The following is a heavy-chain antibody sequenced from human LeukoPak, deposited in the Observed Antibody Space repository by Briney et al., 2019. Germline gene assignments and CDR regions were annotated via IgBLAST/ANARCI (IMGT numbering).Heavy chain of an antibody. Sequence: GGSLRLSCAASGFTFSSYWMHWVRQAPGKGLVWVSRINSDGSTTNYADSVKGRFTISRDNSKNTLYLQMNSLRAEDTAVYYCAKDLRWLVLKAFDIWGQGTLVTVSS. D-gene: IGHD6-19*01. J-gene: IGHJ4*02. CDR3: AKDLRWLVLKAFDI. CDR2: INSDGSTT. V-gene: IGHV3-74*01. CDR1: GFTFSSYW.